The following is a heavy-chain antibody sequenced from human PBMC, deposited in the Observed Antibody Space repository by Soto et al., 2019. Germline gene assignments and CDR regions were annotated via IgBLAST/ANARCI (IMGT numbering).Heavy chain of an antibody. CDR3: VRQAKLTTVTANVGYYDGLDV. CDR2: MSGSGSGT. J-gene: IGHJ6*02. Sequence: DVQLLESGGGLVQPGGSLRLSCAASGFRFSTYDMSWVRQAPGKGLEWVSVMSGSGSGTYYADSVKGRFTISRDNSKNTLYLQKNSMRAEDTAVYYCVRQAKLTTVTANVGYYDGLDVGGQGTTVTVSS. V-gene: IGHV3-23*01. D-gene: IGHD4-4*01. CDR1: GFRFSTYD.